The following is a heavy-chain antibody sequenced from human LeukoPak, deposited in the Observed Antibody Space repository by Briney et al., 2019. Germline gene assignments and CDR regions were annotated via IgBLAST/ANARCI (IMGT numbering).Heavy chain of an antibody. D-gene: IGHD1-14*01. CDR1: GFTFSSYW. Sequence: QPGGSLRLSCAASGFTFSSYWMHWVRQAPGKGLVWVSRINNDGSSTDYADSVKGRFTISRDNAKNTLYLQMNSLRAEDTAIYYCGRVVTTSEDWGQGILVTVST. J-gene: IGHJ4*02. V-gene: IGHV3-74*01. CDR2: INNDGSST. CDR3: GRVVTTSED.